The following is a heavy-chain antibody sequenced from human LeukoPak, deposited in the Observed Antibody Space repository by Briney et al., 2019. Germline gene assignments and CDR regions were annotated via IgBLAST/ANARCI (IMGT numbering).Heavy chain of an antibody. J-gene: IGHJ6*02. D-gene: IGHD3-10*01. CDR2: IIPIFGTA. V-gene: IGHV1-69*13. CDR3: ARHYPGYYYYGMDV. Sequence: SVKVSCKASGGTFSSYAISWVRQAPGQGLEWMGGIIPIFGTANYAQKFQGRVTITADESTSTAYMELSSVTAADTAVYYCARHYPGYYYYGMDVWGQGTTVTVSS. CDR1: GGTFSSYA.